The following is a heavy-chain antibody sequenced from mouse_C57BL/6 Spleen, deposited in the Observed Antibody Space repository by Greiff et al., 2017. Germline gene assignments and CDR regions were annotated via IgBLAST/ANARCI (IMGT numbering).Heavy chain of an antibody. J-gene: IGHJ1*03. Sequence: EVQLQQSGPELVKPGASVKISCKASGYTFTDYYMNWVKQSHGKSLEWIGDINPNNGGTSYNQKFKGKATLTVDKSSSTAYMELRSLTSEDSAVYYCARGGSLWYFDVWGTGTTVTVSS. V-gene: IGHV1-26*01. CDR2: INPNNGGT. D-gene: IGHD1-1*02. CDR3: ARGGSLWYFDV. CDR1: GYTFTDYY.